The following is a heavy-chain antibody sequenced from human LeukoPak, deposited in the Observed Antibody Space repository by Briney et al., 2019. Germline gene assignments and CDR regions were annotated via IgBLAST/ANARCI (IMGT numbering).Heavy chain of an antibody. CDR3: ARGSAVGATTGIDY. Sequence: ASVKVSCKTSGYTFTGYYMHWVRQVPGQGLEWMGWINPNSGGSNHAQKFQDRVTMTRDTSISTAYMELSGLRSDDTAFYYCARGSAVGATTGIDYWGQGALVTVSS. J-gene: IGHJ4*02. CDR2: INPNSGGS. V-gene: IGHV1-2*02. D-gene: IGHD1-26*01. CDR1: GYTFTGYY.